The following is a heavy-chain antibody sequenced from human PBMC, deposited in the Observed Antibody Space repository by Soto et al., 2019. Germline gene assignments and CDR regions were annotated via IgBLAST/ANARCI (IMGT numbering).Heavy chain of an antibody. J-gene: IGHJ5*02. CDR2: ISSSGST. D-gene: IGHD2-21*02. CDR1: GDSIGGVGY. V-gene: IGHV4-31*03. Sequence: KASETLSLTCTVSGDSIGGVGYWSWIRQFPGRGLEWIGCISSSGSTYYNPALNNRISLSLDTSQNQFSLKLLSVTAADTAIYYCARSGVTGIVIPSHWFDPWGQGTLVTAPQ. CDR3: ARSGVTGIVIPSHWFDP.